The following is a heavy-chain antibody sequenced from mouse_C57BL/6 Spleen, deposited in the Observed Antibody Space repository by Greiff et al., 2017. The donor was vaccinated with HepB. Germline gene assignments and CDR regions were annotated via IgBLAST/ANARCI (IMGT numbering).Heavy chain of an antibody. J-gene: IGHJ3*01. CDR3: ARWGRQLRPFAY. V-gene: IGHV1-50*01. CDR2: IDPSDSYT. D-gene: IGHD3-2*02. CDR1: GYTFTSYW. Sequence: QVQLQQPGAELVKPGASVKLSCKASGYTFTSYWMQWVKQRPGQGLEWIGEIDPSDSYTNYNQKFKGKATLTVDTSSSTAYMQLSSLTSEDSAVYYCARWGRQLRPFAYWGQGTLVTVSA.